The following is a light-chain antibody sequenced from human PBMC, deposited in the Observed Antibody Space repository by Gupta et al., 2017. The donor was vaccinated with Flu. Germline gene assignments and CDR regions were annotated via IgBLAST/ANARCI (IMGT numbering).Light chain of an antibody. CDR1: QKIGTY. Sequence: IQMTPSPSTPSASVGDRVTITCRASQKIGTYLHWYQQRPGKAPNLLIYGASTVASGDPSRFSGSGYGTNFTLTISRLQPEEWAIYHCQQGVRAPWPFGQGTKVEVK. CDR2: GAS. J-gene: IGKJ1*01. CDR3: QQGVRAPWP. V-gene: IGKV1-39*01.